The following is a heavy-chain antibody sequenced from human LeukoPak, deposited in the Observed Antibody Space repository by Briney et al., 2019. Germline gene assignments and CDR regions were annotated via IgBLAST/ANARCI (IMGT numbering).Heavy chain of an antibody. V-gene: IGHV4-4*02. CDR3: ASHMAVTGTRGLDY. CDR1: GGSISSTNW. D-gene: IGHD1/OR15-1a*01. J-gene: IGHJ4*02. CDR2: IYLGGNT. Sequence: PSETLSLTCGVSGGSISSTNWWSWVRQPPGEGLEWIGEIYLGGNTNYNPSLKSRVTMSVDHSKNQFSLNLSSVTAADTAVYYCASHMAVTGTRGLDYWGQGTLVTVSS.